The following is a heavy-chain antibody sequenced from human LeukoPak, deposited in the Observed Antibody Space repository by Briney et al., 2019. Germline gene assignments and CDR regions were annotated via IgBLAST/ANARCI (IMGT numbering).Heavy chain of an antibody. CDR1: GFTFSSYS. V-gene: IGHV3-21*01. CDR2: ISNSYI. J-gene: IGHJ4*02. D-gene: IGHD3-9*01. CDR3: ARAHYDILTGSSRLFDY. Sequence: PGGSLRLSCAASGFTFSSYSMNWVRQAPGKGLEWVSSISNSYIYYADSLKGRFTISRDNAKNSLYLQMNSLRAEDTAVYYCARAHYDILTGSSRLFDYWGQGTLVTVSS.